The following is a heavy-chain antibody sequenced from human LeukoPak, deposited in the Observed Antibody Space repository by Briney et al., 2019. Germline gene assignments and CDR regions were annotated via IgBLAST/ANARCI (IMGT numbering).Heavy chain of an antibody. CDR2: SRDKANSYIT. V-gene: IGHV3-72*01. CDR1: GLSFSDHY. Sequence: PGGSLRLSCAASGLSFSDHYVDWVRQAPGKGLEWVGRSRDKANSYITEYAASVEGRFTISRDDSKNSLYLQMNSLKTEDTAVYYCANFFGNNFGFWGQGTLVTVSS. CDR3: ANFFGNNFGF. D-gene: IGHD5-24*01. J-gene: IGHJ4*02.